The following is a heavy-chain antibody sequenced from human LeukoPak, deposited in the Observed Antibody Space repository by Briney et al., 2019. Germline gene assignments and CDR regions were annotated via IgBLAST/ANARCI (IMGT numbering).Heavy chain of an antibody. Sequence: PGGSLRLSCAASGFTFSGYSMNWVRQAPGKGLEWVSYISSSSSTIYYADSVKGRFTISRDNAKNSLYLQMNSLRAEDTAVYYCARGWAVAGHAEYFQHWGQGTLVTVSS. V-gene: IGHV3-48*04. D-gene: IGHD6-19*01. CDR1: GFTFSGYS. CDR2: ISSSSSTI. J-gene: IGHJ1*01. CDR3: ARGWAVAGHAEYFQH.